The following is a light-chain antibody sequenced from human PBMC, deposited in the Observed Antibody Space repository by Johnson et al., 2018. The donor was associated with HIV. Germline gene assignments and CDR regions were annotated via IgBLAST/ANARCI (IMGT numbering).Light chain of an antibody. CDR1: SSDIGNNY. V-gene: IGLV1-51*01. CDR3: ETWDSSLSGV. CDR2: DNN. Sequence: QSVLTQPPSVSAAPGQKVTISCSGSSSDIGNNYVSWYQQLPGTAPKLLIYDNNKRPSGIPDRFSGSKSGTSATLAITGLQTGDTADYYCETWDSSLSGVFGTVTTGTVL. J-gene: IGLJ1*01.